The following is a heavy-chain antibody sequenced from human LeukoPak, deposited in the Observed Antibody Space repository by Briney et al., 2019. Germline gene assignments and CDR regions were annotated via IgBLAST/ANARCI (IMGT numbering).Heavy chain of an antibody. J-gene: IGHJ6*02. V-gene: IGHV1-69*13. CDR1: GGTFSSYA. CDR3: ASLPEYSSGWSRSYYYYYGMDV. D-gene: IGHD6-19*01. Sequence: SVKVSCKASGGTFSSYAISWVRQAPGQGLEWMGGIIPIFGTANYAQKFQGRVTITADESTSTAYMELSSLRSEDTAVYYCASLPEYSSGWSRSYYYYYGMDVWGQGTTVTVSS. CDR2: IIPIFGTA.